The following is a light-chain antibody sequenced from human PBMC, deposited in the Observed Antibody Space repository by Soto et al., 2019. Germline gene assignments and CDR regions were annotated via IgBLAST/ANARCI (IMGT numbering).Light chain of an antibody. CDR1: QSVSSSY. CDR3: QQYGSPGT. J-gene: IGKJ1*01. CDR2: GAS. V-gene: IGKV3-20*01. Sequence: EIVLSPAPITVSFCGWEIATLSCRASQSVSSSYLAWYQQKPGQAPRLLIYGASNRATGIPDRFSGSGSGTDFTLTISRLQTEDFAVYYCQQYGSPGTFGQGTKVDIK.